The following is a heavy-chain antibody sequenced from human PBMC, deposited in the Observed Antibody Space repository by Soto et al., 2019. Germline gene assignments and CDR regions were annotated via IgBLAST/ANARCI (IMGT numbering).Heavy chain of an antibody. V-gene: IGHV3-7*03. CDR1: GFTFSSYW. CDR2: IKQDGSEK. J-gene: IGHJ3*02. D-gene: IGHD3-10*01. CDR3: ARMEILLWFGELPSAFDI. Sequence: GGSLRLSCAASGFTFSSYWMSWVRQAPGKGLEWVANIKQDGSEKYYVDSVKGRFTISRDNAKNSLYLQMNSLRAEDTAVYYCARMEILLWFGELPSAFDIWGQGIMVTVSS.